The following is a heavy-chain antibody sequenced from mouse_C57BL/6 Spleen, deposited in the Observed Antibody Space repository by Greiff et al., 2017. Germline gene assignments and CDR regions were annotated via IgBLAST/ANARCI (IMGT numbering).Heavy chain of an antibody. CDR2: IDPSDSET. CDR3: AREGDFAMDY. J-gene: IGHJ4*01. V-gene: IGHV1-52*01. Sequence: VQLQQPGAELVRPGSSVTLSCKASGYTFTSYWMHWVKQRPIQGLEWIGNIDPSDSETHYNQKFKDKATLTVDKSSSTAYMQLSSLTSEDSAVYYCAREGDFAMDYWGQGTSVTVSS. CDR1: GYTFTSYW.